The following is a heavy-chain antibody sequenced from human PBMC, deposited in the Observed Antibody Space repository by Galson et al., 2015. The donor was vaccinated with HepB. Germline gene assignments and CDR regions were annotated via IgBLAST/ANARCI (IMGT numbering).Heavy chain of an antibody. CDR1: GFTFSNAW. J-gene: IGHJ5*02. V-gene: IGHV3-15*01. CDR3: TTDSPDFWSGYTGHQLDP. Sequence: SLRLSCAASGFTFSNAWMSWVRQAPGKGLEWVGRIKSKTDGGTTDYAAPVKGRFTISRDDSKNTLYLQMNSLKTEDTAVYYCTTDSPDFWSGYTGHQLDPWGQGTLVTVSS. D-gene: IGHD3-3*01. CDR2: IKSKTDGGTT.